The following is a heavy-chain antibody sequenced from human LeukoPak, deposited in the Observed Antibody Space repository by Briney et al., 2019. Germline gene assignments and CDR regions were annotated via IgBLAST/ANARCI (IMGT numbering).Heavy chain of an antibody. D-gene: IGHD5-12*01. CDR1: GFTFSSYW. Sequence: GESLRLSCAASGFTFSSYWMHWVRQAPGKGLVWVSRINSDGSSTSYADSVRGRFTISRDNAKNALYLQMSSLRAEDTAVYYCARDSSVGGYAYFDYWGQGTLVTVSS. V-gene: IGHV3-74*01. J-gene: IGHJ4*02. CDR3: ARDSSVGGYAYFDY. CDR2: INSDGSST.